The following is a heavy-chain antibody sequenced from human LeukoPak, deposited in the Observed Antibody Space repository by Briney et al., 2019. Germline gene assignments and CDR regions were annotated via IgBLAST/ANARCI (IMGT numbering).Heavy chain of an antibody. CDR3: ARGAEYYAIWRGYAGYSDY. CDR1: GYSISNGYY. Sequence: SETLSLACTVSGYSISNGYYWGWIRQPPGKGLEWVGSIYHRGSTYYNPSLRSRVTISLDRSKKKFSLKLTSVTAADTAVYFCARGAEYYAIWRGYAGYSDYWGQGISVTVSS. D-gene: IGHD3-3*01. CDR2: IYHRGST. J-gene: IGHJ4*02. V-gene: IGHV4-38-2*02.